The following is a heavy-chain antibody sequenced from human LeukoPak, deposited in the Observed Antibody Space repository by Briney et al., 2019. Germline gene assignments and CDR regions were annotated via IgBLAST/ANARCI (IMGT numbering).Heavy chain of an antibody. D-gene: IGHD1-7*01. CDR1: GFTVSSNY. CDR3: SRGNWNYGGGIDY. J-gene: IGHJ4*02. V-gene: IGHV3-53*01. Sequence: GGSLRLSCAASGFTVSSNYMTWVRQAPGKGLEWVSVIYSDGGTYYADSVKGRFTISRDNAKNSLYLQMHSLRAEDTAAYYCSRGNWNYGGGIDYWGQGTLVTVSS. CDR2: IYSDGGT.